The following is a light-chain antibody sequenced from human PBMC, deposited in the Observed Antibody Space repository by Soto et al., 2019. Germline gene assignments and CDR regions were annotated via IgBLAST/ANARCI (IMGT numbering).Light chain of an antibody. J-gene: IGKJ4*01. V-gene: IGKV3-15*01. Sequence: EIVMTQSPATLSVSPGERATLSCRAGQSVSSNLAWYQQKPGQAPRLLIYGASTRATGIPARFSGSGSGTEFTLTISSLQSEDFAVYYCQQYYKWPLTFGGGTKVEIK. CDR1: QSVSSN. CDR2: GAS. CDR3: QQYYKWPLT.